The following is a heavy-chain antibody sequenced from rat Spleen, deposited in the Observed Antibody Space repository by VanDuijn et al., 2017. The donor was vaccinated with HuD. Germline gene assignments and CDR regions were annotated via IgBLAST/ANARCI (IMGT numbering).Heavy chain of an antibody. V-gene: IGHV2S61*01. CDR1: GFSLNNYG. CDR2: IWGNGNA. J-gene: IGHJ2*01. Sequence: QVQLKESGPGLVQPSQTLSLTCTVSGFSLNNYGVMWVRQPPGKGLEWMGVIWGNGNANYNSVLKSRLSISRDTSKSQVFLKMNNLQTEDTAMYFCARSDYGSPYYFDYWGQGVVVTVSS. D-gene: IGHD1-2*01. CDR3: ARSDYGSPYYFDY.